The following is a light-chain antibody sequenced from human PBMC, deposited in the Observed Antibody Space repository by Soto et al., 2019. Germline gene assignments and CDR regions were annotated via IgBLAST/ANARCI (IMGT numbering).Light chain of an antibody. CDR2: AAS. J-gene: IGKJ1*01. CDR1: QSINTY. CDR3: QHCNSYSEA. Sequence: DIQMTQSPTSLSASVGDRVTITCRASQSINTYLNWYQQRPGKAPKLLIYAASTLQSGVPSRFSGSGSGTEFTLTISSLQPDDFATYYCQHCNSYSEAFGQGTKVQL. V-gene: IGKV1-9*01.